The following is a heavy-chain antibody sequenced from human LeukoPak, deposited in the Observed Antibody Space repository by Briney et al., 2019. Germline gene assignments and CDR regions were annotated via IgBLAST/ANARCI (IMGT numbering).Heavy chain of an antibody. Sequence: SETLSLTCAVYGGSFSGYYWSWIRQPPGKGLEWIGEINHSGSTNYNPSLKSRGTISVDTSKNQFSLKLSSVTAADTAVYYCARGYSYVWDFDYWGQGTLVTVSS. CDR2: INHSGST. D-gene: IGHD5-18*01. CDR3: ARGYSYVWDFDY. J-gene: IGHJ4*02. CDR1: GGSFSGYY. V-gene: IGHV4-34*01.